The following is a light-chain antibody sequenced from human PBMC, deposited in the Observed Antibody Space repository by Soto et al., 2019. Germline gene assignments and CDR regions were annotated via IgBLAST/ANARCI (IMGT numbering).Light chain of an antibody. V-gene: IGLV2-14*01. CDR1: SSDVGGYNY. CDR2: DVS. J-gene: IGLJ2*01. CDR3: SSYTSSSTVV. Sequence: QSALTRPASVSGSPGQSITISCTGTSSDVGGYNYVSWYQQYPGKAPKLMIYDVSNRPSEVSNRFSGSKSGNTASLTISGLQAEDEADYYCSSYTSSSTVVFGGGTKLTVL.